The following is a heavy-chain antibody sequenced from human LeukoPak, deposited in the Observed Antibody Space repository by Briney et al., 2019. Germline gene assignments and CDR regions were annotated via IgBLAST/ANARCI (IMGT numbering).Heavy chain of an antibody. J-gene: IGHJ4*02. CDR1: GFSFSTYW. D-gene: IGHD2-15*01. CDR2: IKQDGSVE. Sequence: GGSLRLSCAASGFSFSTYWMCWVRQAPGQRLEWLANIKQDGSVEQYVDSVKGRFTISRDNAKNSLYLQMNSLRAEDTAVYYCARCSGGSTYHSDDYWGQGTLVTVSS. CDR3: ARCSGGSTYHSDDY. V-gene: IGHV3-7*02.